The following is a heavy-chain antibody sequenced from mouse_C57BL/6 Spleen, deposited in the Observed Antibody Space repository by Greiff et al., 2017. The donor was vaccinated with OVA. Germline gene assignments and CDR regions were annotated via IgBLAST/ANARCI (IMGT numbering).Heavy chain of an antibody. D-gene: IGHD1-1*01. CDR1: GSTFTDYE. Sequence: VQLQQSGAELVRPGASVTLSCKASGSTFTDYEMHWVKQTPVHGLDWIGAIDPETGGTAYNQKFKGKAILTADTSSSTAYMELRSLTSEDSAVYYGTRDYYGSSYGYWGQGTTLTVSS. CDR2: IDPETGGT. J-gene: IGHJ2*01. CDR3: TRDYYGSSYGY. V-gene: IGHV1-15*01.